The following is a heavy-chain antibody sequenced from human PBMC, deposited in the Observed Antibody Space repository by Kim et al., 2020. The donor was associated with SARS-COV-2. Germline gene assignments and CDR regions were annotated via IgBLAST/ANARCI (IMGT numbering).Heavy chain of an antibody. D-gene: IGHD6-19*01. Sequence: YSDSVKGRFTISRDNAKNTLSLQMNSQRAEDTAVYYCARVGSRGWHPFDYWGQGTLVTVSS. CDR3: ARVGSRGWHPFDY. V-gene: IGHV3-74*01. J-gene: IGHJ4*02.